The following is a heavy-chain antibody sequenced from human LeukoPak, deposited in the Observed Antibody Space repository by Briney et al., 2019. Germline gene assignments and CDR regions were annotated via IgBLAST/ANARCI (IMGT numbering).Heavy chain of an antibody. V-gene: IGHV4-61*02. CDR3: ARAIYSSSSHFDY. D-gene: IGHD6-13*01. Sequence: PSETLSLTCTVSGGSISSGSYYWSWIQQPAGKGLEWIGRIYTSGSTNYNPSLKSRVTISVDTSKTQFSLKLSSVTAADTAVYYCARAIYSSSSHFDYWGQGTLVTVSS. J-gene: IGHJ4*02. CDR2: IYTSGST. CDR1: GGSISSGSYY.